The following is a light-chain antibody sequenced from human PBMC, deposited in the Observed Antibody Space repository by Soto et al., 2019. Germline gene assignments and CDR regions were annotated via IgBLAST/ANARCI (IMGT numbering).Light chain of an antibody. CDR2: KAS. CDR1: QTISSW. CDR3: QHYNSYSEA. V-gene: IGKV1-5*03. J-gene: IGKJ1*01. Sequence: DIQMNQSPSTLSGSVGDRVTITCRASQTISSWLAWYQQKPGKAPKLLIYKASTLKSGVPSRFSGSGSGTGFTLTISSLQPDDFATYYCQHYNSYSEAFGQGTKVDIK.